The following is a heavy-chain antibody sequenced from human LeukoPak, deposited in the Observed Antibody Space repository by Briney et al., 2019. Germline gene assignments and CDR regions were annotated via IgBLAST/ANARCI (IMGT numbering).Heavy chain of an antibody. D-gene: IGHD3-22*01. J-gene: IGHJ4*02. CDR1: GGSFSGYY. CDR3: ATIRAPKYYYDSSPKYFDY. V-gene: IGHV4-34*01. Sequence: SETLSLTCAVYGGSFSGYYWSWIRQPPGKGLEWIGEINHSGSTNYNPSLKSRVTISVDTSKNQFSLKLSSVTAADTAVYYCATIRAPKYYYDSSPKYFDYWGLGTLVTVSS. CDR2: INHSGST.